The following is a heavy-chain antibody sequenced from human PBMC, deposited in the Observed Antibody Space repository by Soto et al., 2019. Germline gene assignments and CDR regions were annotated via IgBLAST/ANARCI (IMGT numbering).Heavy chain of an antibody. CDR3: AAGYDRDY. D-gene: IGHD2-2*03. Sequence: QVQLVESGGGVVQPGRSLRLSCAASGFTFSSYGMHWVRQAPGKGLEWVAVISYDGSNKYYADSVKGRFTISRDNSKNTLYMQMNSLRAEDTAVYYCAAGYDRDYWGQGTLVTVSS. V-gene: IGHV3-30*03. CDR2: ISYDGSNK. CDR1: GFTFSSYG. J-gene: IGHJ4*02.